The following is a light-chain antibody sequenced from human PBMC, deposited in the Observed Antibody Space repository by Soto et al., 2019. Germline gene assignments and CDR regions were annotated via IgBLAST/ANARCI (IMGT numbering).Light chain of an antibody. Sequence: DIQMTQSPSTLSASVGDRVTITCRASQTISNWMAWYQQKPGKAPRLLIYDASTLESGVPSRFSGSASGTEFTLTISSLQPDDFATYYCQQHTFGQGTKREIK. CDR2: DAS. V-gene: IGKV1-5*01. CDR3: QQHT. J-gene: IGKJ2*01. CDR1: QTISNW.